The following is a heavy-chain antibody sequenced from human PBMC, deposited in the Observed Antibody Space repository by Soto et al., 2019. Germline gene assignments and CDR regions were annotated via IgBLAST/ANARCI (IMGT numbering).Heavy chain of an antibody. Sequence: SVKVSCKASGFTFTSSAVQWVRQARGQSLEWIGWIVVGSGNTNYAQKFQERVTITRDMSTSTAYMELSSLRSEDTAVYYCAAGDVLLWFGASFFDIWGQGTMVTVSS. CDR1: GFTFTSSA. V-gene: IGHV1-58*01. J-gene: IGHJ3*02. D-gene: IGHD3-10*01. CDR3: AAGDVLLWFGASFFDI. CDR2: IVVGSGNT.